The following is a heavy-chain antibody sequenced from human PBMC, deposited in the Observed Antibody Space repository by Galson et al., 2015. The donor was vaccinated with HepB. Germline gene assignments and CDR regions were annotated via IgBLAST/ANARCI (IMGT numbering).Heavy chain of an antibody. D-gene: IGHD1-1*01. J-gene: IGHJ3*02. CDR2: IRGSGGST. CDR3: AKDRADWNDRDAFDI. Sequence: SLRLSCAASGFTFSSYAMSWVRQAPGKGLEWVSTIRGSGGSTYYADSVKGRVTISRDNSKNTLYLQMNSLRAEDTAVYYCAKDRADWNDRDAFDIWGQGTMVTVSS. V-gene: IGHV3-23*01. CDR1: GFTFSSYA.